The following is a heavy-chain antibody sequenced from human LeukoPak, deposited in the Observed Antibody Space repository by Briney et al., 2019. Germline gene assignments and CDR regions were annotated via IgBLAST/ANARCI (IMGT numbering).Heavy chain of an antibody. CDR3: ATGNYGSGSGI. CDR2: ISAYNGNT. J-gene: IGHJ3*02. D-gene: IGHD3-10*01. CDR1: GGTFSSYA. Sequence: ASVKVSCKASGGTFSSYAISWVRQAPGQGLEWMGWISAYNGNTNYAQKFQGRVTMTRNTSISTAYMELSSLRSEDTAVYYCATGNYGSGSGIWGQGTMVTVSS. V-gene: IGHV1-8*02.